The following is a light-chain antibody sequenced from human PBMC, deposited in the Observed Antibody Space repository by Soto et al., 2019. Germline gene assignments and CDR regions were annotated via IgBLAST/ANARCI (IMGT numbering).Light chain of an antibody. CDR1: QTVSNNY. J-gene: IGKJ1*01. Sequence: EYVLTQSPGTLSLSQGERATLSCRASQTVSNNYLAWYQQKPGQAPRLLIYGASNRATGIPDRFSGSGSGTDFTLTISRLEPEDFAVYYCQQYGSSGTFGQGTKV. CDR2: GAS. CDR3: QQYGSSGT. V-gene: IGKV3-20*01.